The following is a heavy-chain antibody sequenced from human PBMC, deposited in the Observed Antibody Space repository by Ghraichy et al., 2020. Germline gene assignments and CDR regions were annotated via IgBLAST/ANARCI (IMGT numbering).Heavy chain of an antibody. J-gene: IGHJ6*02. Sequence: GGSLRLSCVGSGFSFGSYSMNWVRQSPGKGLEWVSYITSSSSFISYADSVKGRFTISRDNAQNSLFLQMNSLRDEDTAVYYCARGSTVVRFYYYCGMEVWGQGTTVTVCS. CDR3: ARGSTVVRFYYYCGMEV. CDR1: GFSFGSYS. CDR2: ITSSSSFI. D-gene: IGHD2-21*01. V-gene: IGHV3-48*02.